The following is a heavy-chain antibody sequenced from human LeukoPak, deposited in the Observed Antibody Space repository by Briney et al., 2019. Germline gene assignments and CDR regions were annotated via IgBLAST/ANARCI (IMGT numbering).Heavy chain of an antibody. CDR1: GDSVSSNSAS. CDR2: TYYRSKWNY. CDR3: ARTGIAAGTTTYFDY. J-gene: IGHJ4*02. V-gene: IGHV6-1*01. D-gene: IGHD6-13*01. Sequence: SQTLSLTCAISGDSVSSNSASWNWIRQSPSRGLEWLVRTYYRSKWNYDYAESVKSRVTVTPDTSKNQFSLQLTSVTPEDTALYYCARTGIAAGTTTYFDYWGQGTLVTVSS.